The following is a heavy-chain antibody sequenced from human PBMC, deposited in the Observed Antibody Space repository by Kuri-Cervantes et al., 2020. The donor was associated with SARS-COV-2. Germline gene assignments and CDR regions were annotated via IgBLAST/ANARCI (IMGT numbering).Heavy chain of an antibody. CDR1: GGSISSGDYY. CDR2: IYYTGST. D-gene: IGHD2-2*01. V-gene: IGHV4-30-4*08. J-gene: IGHJ4*02. CDR3: ARQGTPWGSTSCYFDY. Sequence: SETLSLTCTASGGSISSGDYYWSWIRQPPGKGLEWIGYIYYTGSTPSNPSLKSRVTISVDTSKNQFSLKLSSVTAADTAVYYCARQGTPWGSTSCYFDYWGQGTLVTVSS.